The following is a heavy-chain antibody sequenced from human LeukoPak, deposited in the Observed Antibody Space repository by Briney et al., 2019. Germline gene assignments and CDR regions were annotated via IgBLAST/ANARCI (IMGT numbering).Heavy chain of an antibody. J-gene: IGHJ4*02. V-gene: IGHV3-23*01. CDR2: ITGSGDST. Sequence: PGGSLRLSCAASGFTFSNYAMSWVRQAPGRGLEWVSTITGSGDSTYYADSVKGRFTISRDNSRNTLFLQMNNLRPEDTAVYYCPKGCGTAGCGTSESWGQGTLVTVSS. D-gene: IGHD2-2*01. CDR1: GFTFSNYA. CDR3: PKGCGTAGCGTSES.